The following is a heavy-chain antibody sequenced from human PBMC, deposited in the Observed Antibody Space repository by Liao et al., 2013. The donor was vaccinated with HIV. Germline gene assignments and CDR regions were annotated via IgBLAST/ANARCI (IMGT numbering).Heavy chain of an antibody. CDR3: TRHSRHFQYIDV. D-gene: IGHD2-15*01. Sequence: QVQVQETGPGLVKASQTLSLTCAVSGASIINGEFLLELGPSARRGETGVDCSSLCRWDLRLQPLLSSRVNIFVDASKNELSLKLRSVTAADTALYFCTRHSRHFQYIDVWGKGTPVIVSS. J-gene: IGHJ6*03. CDR1: GASIINGEFL. V-gene: IGHV4-61*02. CDR2: LCRWDL.